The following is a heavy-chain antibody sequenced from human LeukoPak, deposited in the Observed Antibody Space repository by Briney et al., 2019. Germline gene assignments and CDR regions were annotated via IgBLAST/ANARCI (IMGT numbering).Heavy chain of an antibody. V-gene: IGHV4-59*08. Sequence: PSETLSLTCTVSGGSISSHYWSWIRQPPGKGLEWIGYIYYSGSTYYNLSLKSRVTISVDTSKNQFSLKLSSVTAADTAVYYCASPMITFGGVIVILSWGQGTLVTVSS. CDR2: IYYSGST. CDR1: GGSISSHY. CDR3: ASPMITFGGVIVILS. D-gene: IGHD3-16*02. J-gene: IGHJ5*02.